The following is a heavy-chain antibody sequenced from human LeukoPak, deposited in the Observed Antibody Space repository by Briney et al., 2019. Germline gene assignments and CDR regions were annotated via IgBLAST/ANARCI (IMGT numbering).Heavy chain of an antibody. J-gene: IGHJ3*02. CDR3: ARRLLEWLLDDAFDI. CDR1: GFTFSSYS. CDR2: ISSSSSYI. Sequence: GGSLRLSCAASGFTFSSYSMNWVRQAPGKGLEWVSSISSSSSYIYYADSVKGRFTISRDNAKNSLYLQMNSLRAEDTAVYYCARRLLEWLLDDAFDIWGQGTMVTVSS. D-gene: IGHD3-3*01. V-gene: IGHV3-21*01.